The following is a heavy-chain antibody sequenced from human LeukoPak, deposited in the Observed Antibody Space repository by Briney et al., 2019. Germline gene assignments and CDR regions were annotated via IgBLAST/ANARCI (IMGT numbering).Heavy chain of an antibody. CDR2: ISPSGGIT. Sequence: PGGSLKLSCAASGFTFRSHGMNWVRQAPGKGLEWVSGISPSGGITYYTDSVKGRFTISRDNSKNTVSLQMNSLRGEDTAVYYCATTAASLLWFGAHWFDPWGQGTLVTVSS. CDR1: GFTFRSHG. V-gene: IGHV3-23*01. D-gene: IGHD3-10*01. J-gene: IGHJ5*02. CDR3: ATTAASLLWFGAHWFDP.